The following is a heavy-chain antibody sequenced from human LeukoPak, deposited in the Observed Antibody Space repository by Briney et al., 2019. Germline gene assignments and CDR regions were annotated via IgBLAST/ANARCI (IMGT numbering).Heavy chain of an antibody. V-gene: IGHV3-30*03. CDR2: ISYDGSNK. D-gene: IGHD4-11*01. Sequence: GRSLRLSCAASGFTFSSYGMHWVRQAPGKGLEWVAVISYDGSNKYYADSVKGRFTISRDNSKNTLYLQMNSLRAEDTAVYYCARENSNSFRFRYYYYGVDVWGRGTTVTVSS. J-gene: IGHJ6*02. CDR3: ARENSNSFRFRYYYYGVDV. CDR1: GFTFSSYG.